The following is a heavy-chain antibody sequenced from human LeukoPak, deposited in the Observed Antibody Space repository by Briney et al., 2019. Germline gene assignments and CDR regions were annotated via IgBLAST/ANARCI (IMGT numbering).Heavy chain of an antibody. Sequence: SDTLSLTCTVSGYSISSGYYWGWIRQPPGKGLEWIGSTYHSGSTYYNPSLKSRVTISVDTSKSQFSLQLSSGTAADTAVYYCARPRCYCYDSSRYFDYWGQGTLVSVSS. CDR1: GYSISSGYY. D-gene: IGHD3-10*01. V-gene: IGHV4-38-2*02. J-gene: IGHJ4*02. CDR3: ARPRCYCYDSSRYFDY. CDR2: TYHSGST.